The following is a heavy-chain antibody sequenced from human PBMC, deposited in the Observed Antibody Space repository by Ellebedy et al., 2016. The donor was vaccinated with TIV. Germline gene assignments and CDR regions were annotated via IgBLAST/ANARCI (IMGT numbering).Heavy chain of an antibody. CDR1: GYTFTGYY. CDR2: INPNSGGT. CDR3: ARDDSKDWDYDFWSGYRNWFNP. V-gene: IGHV1-2*02. J-gene: IGHJ5*02. D-gene: IGHD3-3*01. Sequence: ASVKVSXXASGYTFTGYYMHWVRQAPGQGLEWMGWINPNSGGTNYAQKFQGRVTMTRDTSISTAYMELSRLRSDDTAVYYCARDDSKDWDYDFWSGYRNWFNPWGQGTLVTVSS.